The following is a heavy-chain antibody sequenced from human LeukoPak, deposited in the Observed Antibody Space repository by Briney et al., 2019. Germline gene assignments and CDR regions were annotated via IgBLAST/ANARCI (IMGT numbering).Heavy chain of an antibody. D-gene: IGHD5-18*01. Sequence: GGSLRLSCATSGFTFSSYGMHWVRQAPGKGLEWVAVIWYDGSDKYYADSVKGRFTISRDNSKNTLYLQMNSLRAEDTAVYYCARERYSYGQFDYWGQGTLVTVSS. CDR2: IWYDGSDK. CDR3: ARERYSYGQFDY. V-gene: IGHV3-33*01. CDR1: GFTFSSYG. J-gene: IGHJ4*02.